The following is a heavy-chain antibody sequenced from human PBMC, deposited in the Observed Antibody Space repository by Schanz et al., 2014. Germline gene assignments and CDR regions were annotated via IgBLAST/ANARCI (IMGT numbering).Heavy chain of an antibody. D-gene: IGHD2-21*01. J-gene: IGHJ4*02. CDR3: AKGQLLSYYFDY. V-gene: IGHV3-23*04. CDR1: GFTFDEYG. CDR2: ISGSGGDT. Sequence: EVQLVESGGDLVQPGRSLRLSCAASGFTFDEYGMHWVRQAPGKGLEWVSAISGSGGDTYYADSVKGRFTISRDNSKNTLYLQMNSLRAEDTAVYYCAKGQLLSYYFDYWGQGTLVTVSS.